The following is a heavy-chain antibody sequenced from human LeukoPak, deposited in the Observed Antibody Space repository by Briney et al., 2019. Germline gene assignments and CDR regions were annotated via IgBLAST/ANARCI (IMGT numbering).Heavy chain of an antibody. CDR2: ISGSGINT. D-gene: IGHD1-1*01. CDR1: VFTFSSYA. J-gene: IGHJ4*02. V-gene: IGHV3-23*01. CDR3: ANPARTDNVDY. Sequence: GGSLSLSCAASVFTFSSYAMNCVRRAPGKGLGGVSAISGSGINTYYADSVKGRFTISRDNSKNTLYLRINSLRAEDTAVYYCANPARTDNVDYWGQGTLVTVSS.